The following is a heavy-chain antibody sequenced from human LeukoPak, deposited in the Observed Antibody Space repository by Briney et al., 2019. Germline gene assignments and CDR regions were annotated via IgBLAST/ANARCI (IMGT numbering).Heavy chain of an antibody. D-gene: IGHD6-19*01. V-gene: IGHV3-23*01. Sequence: AGGSLRLSCAASGFTFSSYAMSWVRQAPGKGLEWVSAISGSGGSTYYADSVKGRFTISRDNSKNTLYLQMNSLRAEDTAVYYCAKSAGAHYYYYYYMDVWGKGTTVTVSS. J-gene: IGHJ6*03. CDR3: AKSAGAHYYYYYYMDV. CDR1: GFTFSSYA. CDR2: ISGSGGST.